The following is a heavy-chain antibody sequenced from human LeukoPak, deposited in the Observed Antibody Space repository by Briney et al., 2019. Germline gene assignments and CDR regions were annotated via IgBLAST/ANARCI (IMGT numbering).Heavy chain of an antibody. CDR1: GYSISSGYY. CDR2: IYHSGST. J-gene: IGHJ6*03. V-gene: IGHV4-38-2*01. D-gene: IGHD6-19*01. Sequence: KPSETLSLTCAVSGYSISSGYYWGWIRQPPGKGLEWIGSIYHSGSTYYNPSLKSRVTISVDTSKNQFSLKLSSVTAADTAVYYCARIAVAGDYYYYYMDVWGKGTTVTVSS. CDR3: ARIAVAGDYYYYYMDV.